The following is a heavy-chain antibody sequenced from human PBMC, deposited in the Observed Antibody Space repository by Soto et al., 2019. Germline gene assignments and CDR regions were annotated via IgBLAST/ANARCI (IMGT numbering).Heavy chain of an antibody. D-gene: IGHD1-1*01. V-gene: IGHV5-10-1*03. J-gene: IGHJ4*02. CDR3: VRHGNGIPYYFDY. CDR2: IDPCDSYT. CDR1: GYRFISYW. Sequence: EVQLVQSGAEVKKPGESLRLSCKASGYRFISYWISWVRQVPGKGLEWVGRIDPCDSYTTYSPSFQGHVTISIDKSINTAYLQWSSLQASDTAIYYCVRHGNGIPYYFDYWGRGTLVPVSS.